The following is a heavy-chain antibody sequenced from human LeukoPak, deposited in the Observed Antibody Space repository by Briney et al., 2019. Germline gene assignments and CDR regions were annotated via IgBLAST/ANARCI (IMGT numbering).Heavy chain of an antibody. V-gene: IGHV1-69*13. D-gene: IGHD3-3*01. CDR1: GGTFSSYA. Sequence: SVKVSCKASGGTFSSYAISWVRQAPGQGLEWMGGIIPIFGTANYAQKFQGRVTITADESTSTAYMELSGLRSEDTAVYYCARVRKPYYDFWSGYPNRGKEYYFDYWGQGTLVTVSS. J-gene: IGHJ4*02. CDR3: ARVRKPYYDFWSGYPNRGKEYYFDY. CDR2: IIPIFGTA.